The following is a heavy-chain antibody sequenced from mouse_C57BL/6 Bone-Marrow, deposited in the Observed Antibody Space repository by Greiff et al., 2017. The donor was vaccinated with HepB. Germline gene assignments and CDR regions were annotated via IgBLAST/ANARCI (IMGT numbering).Heavy chain of an antibody. CDR1: GYTFTSYW. D-gene: IGHD1-1*01. CDR2: IDPSDSET. V-gene: IGHV1-52*01. J-gene: IGHJ4*01. CDR3: ARDYYYGSYAMDY. Sequence: QVQLQQPGAELVRPGSSVKLSCKASGYTFTSYWMHWVKQRPIQGLEWIGNIDPSDSETHYNQKFKDKATLTVDKSSSTAYMQLSSLTSEDSAVYCCARDYYYGSYAMDYWGQGTSVTVSS.